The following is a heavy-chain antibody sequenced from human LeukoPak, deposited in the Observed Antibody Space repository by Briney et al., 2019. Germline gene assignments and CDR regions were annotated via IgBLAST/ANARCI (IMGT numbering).Heavy chain of an antibody. J-gene: IGHJ6*03. V-gene: IGHV3-33*06. CDR1: GFTFSSYG. CDR2: IWYDGSNE. CDR3: AKVLSRYYYYYMDV. Sequence: GGSLRLSCAASGFTFSSYGMHWVRQAPGKGLEWVAVIWYDGSNEYYADSVKGRFTISRDNSKNTLYLQMNSLRAEDTAVYYCAKVLSRYYYYYMDVWGKGTTVTVSS.